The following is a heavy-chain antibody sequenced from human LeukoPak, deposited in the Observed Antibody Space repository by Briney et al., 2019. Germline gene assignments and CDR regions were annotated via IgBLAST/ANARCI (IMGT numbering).Heavy chain of an antibody. CDR1: GGSISSGSYY. CDR3: AREEDCSSTSCYVV. V-gene: IGHV4-61*02. CDR2: IYTSGST. D-gene: IGHD2-2*01. Sequence: KSSETLSLTCTVSGGSISSGSYYWSWIREPAGKGLEWIGRIYTSGSTNYNPSLKSRVNISVDTSKNQFSLKLSSVTAADTAVYYCAREEDCSSTSCYVVWGKGTTVTVSS. J-gene: IGHJ6*04.